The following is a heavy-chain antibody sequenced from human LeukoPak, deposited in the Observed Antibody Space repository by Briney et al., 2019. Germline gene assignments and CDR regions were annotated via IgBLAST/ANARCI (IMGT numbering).Heavy chain of an antibody. D-gene: IGHD3-10*01. CDR2: IIPIFGTA. J-gene: IGHJ4*02. CDR1: GGTFSSYA. CDR3: ARASRGGEAHYYGSGAFDY. Sequence: ASVKVSCKASGGTFSSYAISWVRQAPGQGLEWMGGIIPIFGTANYAQKFQGRVTITTDESTSTAYMELSSLRSEDTAVYYCARASRGGEAHYYGSGAFDYWGQGTLVTVSS. V-gene: IGHV1-69*05.